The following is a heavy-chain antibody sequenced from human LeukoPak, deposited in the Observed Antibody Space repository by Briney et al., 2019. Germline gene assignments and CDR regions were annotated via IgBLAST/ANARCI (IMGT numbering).Heavy chain of an antibody. D-gene: IGHD5/OR15-5a*01. CDR1: GFTFSRFA. V-gene: IGHV3-23*01. CDR3: AKDISTMPTKPKFFFDS. Sequence: GGCLRLSCASSGFTFSRFALSWVRQAPGKGLDWVSAISCTGWSTYYADSVKGRVTISRDNPKNMLYLQINSLISEHTAVYYFAKDISTMPTKPKFFFDSWGQGTLVTVSS. CDR2: ISCTGWST. J-gene: IGHJ4*02.